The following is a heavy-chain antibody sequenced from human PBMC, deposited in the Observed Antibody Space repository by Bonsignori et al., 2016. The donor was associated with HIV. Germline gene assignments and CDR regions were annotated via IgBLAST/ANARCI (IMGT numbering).Heavy chain of an antibody. V-gene: IGHV3-66*01. CDR3: AREGWGSWYFDL. CDR2: IYSGGTT. J-gene: IGHJ2*01. Sequence: VRQAPGKGLEWVSVIYSGGTTYYADSVKGRFTISRDNSKNTLYLQMNSLRAEDTAVYYCAREGWGSWYFDLWGRGTLVTVSS. D-gene: IGHD3-16*01.